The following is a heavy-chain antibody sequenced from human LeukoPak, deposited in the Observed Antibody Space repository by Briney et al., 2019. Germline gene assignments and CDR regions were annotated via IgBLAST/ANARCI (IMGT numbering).Heavy chain of an antibody. V-gene: IGHV3-23*01. Sequence: GGSLRLSCAASGFTLSSYAMTWVRQAPGKGLEWVSGISGSGGSTYYADSVKGRFTISRDNSKNTLYLQMNSLRAEDTAVYYCAKGVSSWQPSHFDYWGQGTLVTVSS. CDR2: ISGSGGST. D-gene: IGHD2-15*01. CDR3: AKGVSSWQPSHFDY. CDR1: GFTLSSYA. J-gene: IGHJ4*02.